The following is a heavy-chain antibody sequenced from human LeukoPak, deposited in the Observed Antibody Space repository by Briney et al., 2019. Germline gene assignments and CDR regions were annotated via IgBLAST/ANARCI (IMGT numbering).Heavy chain of an antibody. D-gene: IGHD3-22*01. V-gene: IGHV4-4*07. CDR2: FYASGTT. J-gene: IGHJ3*02. CDR1: GGSIVSHY. CDR3: ARGQYYHDSTGYQI. Sequence: SETLSLTCTVSGGSIVSHYWNWIRQPAGRGLEWIGRFYASGTTNTSPSLKSRVTMSVDTSKNQFSLKLSSVTAADTAVYYCARGQYYHDSTGYQIWGQGTMVTVSP.